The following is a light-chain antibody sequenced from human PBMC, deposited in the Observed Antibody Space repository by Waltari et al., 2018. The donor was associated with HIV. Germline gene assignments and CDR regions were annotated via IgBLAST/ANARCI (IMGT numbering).Light chain of an antibody. CDR2: GDN. V-gene: IGLV1-40*01. J-gene: IGLJ1*01. Sequence: QSVLTQPPSVSGAPGQRVTISCSGSRSNIWTLYGLHWYQQLPGAAPKLLIYGDNNRPSGVPDRFSGSKSGTSASLAITGLQPEDEADYYCQAFDISLGGFYVFGSGTKVTVL. CDR1: RSNIWTLYG. CDR3: QAFDISLGGFYV.